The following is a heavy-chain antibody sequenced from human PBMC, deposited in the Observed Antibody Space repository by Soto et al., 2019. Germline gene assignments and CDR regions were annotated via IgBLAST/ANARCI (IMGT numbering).Heavy chain of an antibody. CDR2: INHSGST. D-gene: IGHD2-8*02. V-gene: IGHV4-34*01. CDR1: GGSFSGYY. J-gene: IGHJ4*02. CDR3: ARDKITGLFDY. Sequence: SETLSLTCAVYGGSFSGYYWTWIRQPPGTGLEWIGEINHSGSTNYNPSLKSRDTISEDTSKNQFSLKLTSVTAADTAVYYCARDKITGLFDYWGQGTLVTVSS.